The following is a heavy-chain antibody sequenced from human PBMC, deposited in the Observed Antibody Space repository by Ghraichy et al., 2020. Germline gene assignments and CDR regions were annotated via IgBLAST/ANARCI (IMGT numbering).Heavy chain of an antibody. CDR2: IYYSGST. D-gene: IGHD3-22*01. CDR3: ARGNNYYDSSGYTYYYYMDV. J-gene: IGHJ6*03. Sequence: SETLSLTCTVSGGSISSYYWSWIRQPPGKGLEWIGYIYYSGSTNYNPSLKSRVTISVDTSKNQFSLKLSSVTAADTAVYYCARGNNYYDSSGYTYYYYMDVWGKGTTVTVSS. V-gene: IGHV4-59*01. CDR1: GGSISSYY.